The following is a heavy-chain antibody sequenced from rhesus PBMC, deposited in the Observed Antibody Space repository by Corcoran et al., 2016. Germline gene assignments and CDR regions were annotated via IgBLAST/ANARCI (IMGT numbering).Heavy chain of an antibody. CDR1: GGSIRDSYY. CDR2: IYGSGGST. J-gene: IGHJ4*01. CDR3: ASDLSGYYSC. Sequence: QVQLQESGPGLVKPSETLSLTCTVSGGSIRDSYYWSWFRQPPGKGLEWMGRIYGSGGSTNYNPALKSRVTISRDTSKNQFSLKLSSVTAADTAVYYCASDLSGYYSCWGQGVLVTVSS. V-gene: IGHV4-160*01. D-gene: IGHD3-28*01.